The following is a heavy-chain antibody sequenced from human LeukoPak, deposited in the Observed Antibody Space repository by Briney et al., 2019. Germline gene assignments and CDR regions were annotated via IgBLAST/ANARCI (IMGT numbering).Heavy chain of an antibody. Sequence: PGGSLRLSCAASGVTFSSYSMNWVRQAPGKGLEGVSSISSSSSYIYYADSVKGRFTISRDNAKNSLYLQMNSLRAEDTAVYYCASPVPSYYYYYYMDVWGKGTTVTVSS. J-gene: IGHJ6*03. D-gene: IGHD2-2*01. V-gene: IGHV3-21*01. CDR2: ISSSSSYI. CDR3: ASPVPSYYYYYYMDV. CDR1: GVTFSSYS.